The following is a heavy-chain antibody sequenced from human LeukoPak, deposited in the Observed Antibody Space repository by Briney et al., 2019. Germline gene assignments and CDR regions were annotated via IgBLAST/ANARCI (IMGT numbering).Heavy chain of an antibody. CDR2: INHSGST. CDR1: GGSFSGYY. CDR3: ARAADYGAYYYGMDV. V-gene: IGHV4-34*01. Sequence: SETLSLTCAVYGGSFSGYYWSWIRQPPGKGLEWIGEINHSGSTNYNPSLKSRVTISVDTSKNQFSLKLSFVTAADTAVYYCARAADYGAYYYGMDVWGQGTTVTVSS. J-gene: IGHJ6*02. D-gene: IGHD4-17*01.